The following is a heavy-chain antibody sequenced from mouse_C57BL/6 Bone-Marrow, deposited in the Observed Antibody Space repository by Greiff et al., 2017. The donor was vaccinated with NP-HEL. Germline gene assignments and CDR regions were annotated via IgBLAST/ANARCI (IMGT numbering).Heavy chain of an antibody. CDR1: GFTFSSYA. J-gene: IGHJ3*01. Sequence: EVKLVESGEGLVKPGGSLKLSCAASGFTFSSYAMSWVRQTPEKRLEWVAYISSGGDYIYYADTVKGRFTISRDNARNTLYLQMSSLKSEDTAMYYCTRDGIYYGNYDWFAYWGQGTLVTVSA. CDR3: TRDGIYYGNYDWFAY. CDR2: ISSGGDYI. V-gene: IGHV5-9-1*02. D-gene: IGHD2-1*01.